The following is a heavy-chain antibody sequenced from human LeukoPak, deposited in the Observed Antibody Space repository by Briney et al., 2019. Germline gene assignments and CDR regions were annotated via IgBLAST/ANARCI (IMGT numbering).Heavy chain of an antibody. J-gene: IGHJ4*02. V-gene: IGHV1-8*03. D-gene: IGHD4-17*01. Sequence: ASVKVSCKASGYTFTSYDINWVRQATGQGLEGMGWMNPNSGNTGYAQKFQGRVTITRNTFISTAYMELSSLRSEDTAVYYCARAGGPAVTTYYFDYWGQGTLVTVSS. CDR3: ARAGGPAVTTYYFDY. CDR2: MNPNSGNT. CDR1: GYTFTSYD.